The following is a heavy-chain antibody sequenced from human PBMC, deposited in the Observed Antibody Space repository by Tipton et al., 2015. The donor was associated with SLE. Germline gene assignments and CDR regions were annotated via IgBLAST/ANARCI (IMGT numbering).Heavy chain of an antibody. CDR3: ARDQGGSGFDAFDI. CDR1: GGSFNDYY. D-gene: IGHD2-15*01. Sequence: TLSLTCAVYGGSFNDYYWSWIRQPPGKGLEWIGTIYYNGRTYYNPSLKSRDTISVDTSKNQFSLKLSSVTAADTAVYYCARDQGGSGFDAFDIWGQGTMVTVSS. V-gene: IGHV4-34*01. CDR2: IYYNGRT. J-gene: IGHJ3*02.